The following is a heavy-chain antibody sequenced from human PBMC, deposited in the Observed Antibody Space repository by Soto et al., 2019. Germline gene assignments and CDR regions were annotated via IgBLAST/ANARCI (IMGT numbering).Heavy chain of an antibody. CDR3: ASPQDSSSWVDAYYYYGMDV. CDR2: ISYDGSNK. D-gene: IGHD6-13*01. Sequence: GGSLRLSCAASGFTFSSYAMHWVRQAPGKGLEWVAVISYDGSNKYYADSVKGRFTISRDNSKNTLYLQMNSLRAEDTAVYYCASPQDSSSWVDAYYYYGMDVWGQGTTVTVSS. CDR1: GFTFSSYA. J-gene: IGHJ6*02. V-gene: IGHV3-30-3*01.